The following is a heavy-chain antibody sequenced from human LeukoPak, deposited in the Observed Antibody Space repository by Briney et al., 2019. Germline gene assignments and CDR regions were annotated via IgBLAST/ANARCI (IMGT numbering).Heavy chain of an antibody. CDR3: AKDFGDWYDSSGYYYYFDY. D-gene: IGHD3-22*01. Sequence: GSLRLSCAASGFTFSSYAMSWVRQAPGKGLEWVSAISGSGGSTYYADSVKGRFTISRDNSKNTLYLQMNSLRAEDRAVYYCAKDFGDWYDSSGYYYYFDYWGQGALVTVSS. V-gene: IGHV3-23*01. CDR2: ISGSGGST. CDR1: GFTFSSYA. J-gene: IGHJ4*02.